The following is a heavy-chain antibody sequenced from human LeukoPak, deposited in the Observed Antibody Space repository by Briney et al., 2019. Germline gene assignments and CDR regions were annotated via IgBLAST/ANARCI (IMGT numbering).Heavy chain of an antibody. V-gene: IGHV1-8*01. J-gene: IGHJ4*02. CDR1: GYTFTSYD. D-gene: IGHD4-17*01. CDR2: MNPNSGNT. Sequence: ASVKVSCKASGYTFTSYDINWVRQATGQGLEWMGWMNPNSGNTGYAQKFQGRVAITTDESTSTAYMELSSLRSEDTAVYYCARELFYGDYGAYYFDYWGQGTLVTVSS. CDR3: ARELFYGDYGAYYFDY.